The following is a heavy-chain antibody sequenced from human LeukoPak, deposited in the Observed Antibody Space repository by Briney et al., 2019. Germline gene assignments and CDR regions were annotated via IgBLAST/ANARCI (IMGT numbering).Heavy chain of an antibody. D-gene: IGHD7-27*01. CDR2: ISSSSSYI. V-gene: IGHV3-21*01. Sequence: GGSLRLSCAAPGFTFSSYWMSWVRQAPGKGLEWVSSISSSSSYIYYADSVKGRFTISRDNAKNSLYLQMNSLRAEDTAVYYCAKGTGDTGYYFDYWGQGTLVTVSS. J-gene: IGHJ4*02. CDR3: AKGTGDTGYYFDY. CDR1: GFTFSSYW.